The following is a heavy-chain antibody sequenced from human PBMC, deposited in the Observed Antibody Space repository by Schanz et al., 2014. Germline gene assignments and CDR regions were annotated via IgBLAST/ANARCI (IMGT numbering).Heavy chain of an antibody. V-gene: IGHV3-23*01. CDR2: ISDSGDTA. CDR3: ARDRRNADLDY. Sequence: DVQLLESGGGLVQPGGSLRLSCAASGFTFTNYAMSWVRQAPGKGLEWVSLISDSGDTAYYADSVKGRFTISRDNAKNSLYLEMNSLRAEDTALYSCARDRRNADLDYWGQGTLVTVSS. D-gene: IGHD1-1*01. J-gene: IGHJ4*02. CDR1: GFTFTNYA.